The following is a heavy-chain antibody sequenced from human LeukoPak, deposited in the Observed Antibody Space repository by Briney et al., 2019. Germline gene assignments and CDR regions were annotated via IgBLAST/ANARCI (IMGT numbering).Heavy chain of an antibody. CDR2: INHSGST. J-gene: IGHJ5*02. Sequence: KPSETLSLTCAVYGGSFSGYYWSWIRQPPGKGLEWIGEINHSGSTNYNPSLKSRVTISVDTSKNQFSLKLSSVTAADTAVYYCARTRLKEDIIAHVDWFDPWGQGTLVTVSS. D-gene: IGHD2-15*01. V-gene: IGHV4-34*01. CDR1: GGSFSGYY. CDR3: ARTRLKEDIIAHVDWFDP.